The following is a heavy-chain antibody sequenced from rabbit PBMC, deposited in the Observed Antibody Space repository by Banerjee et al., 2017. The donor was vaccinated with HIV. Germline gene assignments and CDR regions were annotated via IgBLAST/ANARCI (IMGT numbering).Heavy chain of an antibody. CDR2: IAGSSSDFT. CDR1: GFSFSSSDY. CDR3: ARDLVAVIGWNFNL. Sequence: QSLEESGGDLVKPGASLTLTCTASGFSFSSSDYMCWVRQAPGKGLEWISCIAGSSSDFTYSATWAKGRFTMSRTSSTTVTLQMTSLTAADTATYFCARDLVAVIGWNFNLWGQGTLVTVS. V-gene: IGHV1S40*01. D-gene: IGHD1-1*01. J-gene: IGHJ4*01.